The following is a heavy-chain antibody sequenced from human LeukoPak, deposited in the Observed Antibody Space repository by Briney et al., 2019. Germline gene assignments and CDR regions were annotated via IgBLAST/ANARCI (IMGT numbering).Heavy chain of an antibody. D-gene: IGHD3-3*01. CDR3: ARVTGITIFGPGYYGMDV. Sequence: GGSLRLSCAASGFTFSSYAMSWVRQAPGKGLEWVSSISSSSSYIYYADSVKGRFTISRDDAKNSLYLQMNSLRAEDTAVYYCARVTGITIFGPGYYGMDVWGQGTTVTVSS. CDR1: GFTFSSYA. CDR2: ISSSSSYI. J-gene: IGHJ6*02. V-gene: IGHV3-21*01.